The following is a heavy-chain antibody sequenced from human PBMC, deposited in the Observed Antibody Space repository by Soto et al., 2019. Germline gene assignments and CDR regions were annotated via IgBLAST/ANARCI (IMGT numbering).Heavy chain of an antibody. CDR3: ARDRSIAAAGTFWFDP. CDR2: ISSSSSYI. Sequence: EVQLVESGGGLVKPGGSLRLSCAASGFTFSSYSMNWVRQAPGKGLEWVSSISSSSSYIYYADSVKGRFTISRDNAKNSRYLQMNSLRAEDTAVYYCARDRSIAAAGTFWFDPWGQGTLVTVSS. V-gene: IGHV3-21*01. J-gene: IGHJ5*02. CDR1: GFTFSSYS. D-gene: IGHD6-13*01.